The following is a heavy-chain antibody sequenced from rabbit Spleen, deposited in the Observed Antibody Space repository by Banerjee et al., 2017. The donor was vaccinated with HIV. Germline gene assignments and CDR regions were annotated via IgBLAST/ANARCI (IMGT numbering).Heavy chain of an antibody. V-gene: IGHV1S45*01. CDR1: GFSFSDRDV. Sequence: QEQLVESGRGLVKPEGSLTLTCKASGFSFSDRDVMCWVRQAPGKGLEWIACINAITGKAVYANWAKGRFTFSKTSSTTVTLQMTSLTAADTATYFCARDAGTSFSTYGMDLWGPGTLVTVS. D-gene: IGHD8-1*01. CDR3: ARDAGTSFSTYGMDL. CDR2: INAITGKA. J-gene: IGHJ6*01.